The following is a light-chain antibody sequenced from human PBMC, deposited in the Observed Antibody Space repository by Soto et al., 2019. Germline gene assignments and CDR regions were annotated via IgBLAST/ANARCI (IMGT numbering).Light chain of an antibody. J-gene: IGLJ3*02. Sequence: QSVLTQPASVSGSLGQSITISCTGTSSDVGGYNYVSRYQQHPGKAPKLMIYEVSNRPSGVSNRFSGSKSGNTASLTISGLQAEDEADYYCSSYTSSSTRVFGGGTKLTVL. CDR1: SSDVGGYNY. CDR3: SSYTSSSTRV. CDR2: EVS. V-gene: IGLV2-14*01.